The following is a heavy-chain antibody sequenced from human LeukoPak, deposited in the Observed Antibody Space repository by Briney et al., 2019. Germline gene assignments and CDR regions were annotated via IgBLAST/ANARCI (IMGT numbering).Heavy chain of an antibody. CDR2: INQDGSVK. V-gene: IGHV3-7*04. CDR3: ARLVGMVTTYDL. J-gene: IGHJ3*01. CDR1: GFTFSSHW. Sequence: PGGSLRLSCAASGFTFSSHWMSWVRQAPGKGLQWVASINQDGSVKHYVDSVRGRFTISRDNAGNSLYLQMSSLRAEDTAVYYCARLVGMVTTYDLWGHGTMVSVSS. D-gene: IGHD1-26*01.